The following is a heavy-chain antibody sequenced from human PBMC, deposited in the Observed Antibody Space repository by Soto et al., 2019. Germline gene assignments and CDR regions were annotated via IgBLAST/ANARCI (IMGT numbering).Heavy chain of an antibody. V-gene: IGHV4-39*01. CDR3: ARHDSPGAARPGWFDP. J-gene: IGHJ5*02. D-gene: IGHD6-6*01. CDR2: IYYSGST. Sequence: PSETLSLTCTVSGGSISSSSYYWGWIRQPPGKGLEWIGSIYYSGSTYYNPSLKSRVTISVDTSKNQFSLKLSSVTAADTAVYYCARHDSPGAARPGWFDPWGQGTLVTVSS. CDR1: GGSISSSSYY.